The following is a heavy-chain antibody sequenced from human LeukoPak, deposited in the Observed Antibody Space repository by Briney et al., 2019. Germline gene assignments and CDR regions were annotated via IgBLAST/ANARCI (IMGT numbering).Heavy chain of an antibody. J-gene: IGHJ4*02. Sequence: GGSLRLSCAASGFTFNTYTMYWVRQAPGKGLEWVSGISNSGGSTYYADSVKGRFTISRDNSKNTLYLQMNSLRAEDTAVYYCARAKFIALFDYWGQGTLVTVSS. CDR2: ISNSGGST. CDR1: GFTFNTYT. D-gene: IGHD2-15*01. V-gene: IGHV3-23*01. CDR3: ARAKFIALFDY.